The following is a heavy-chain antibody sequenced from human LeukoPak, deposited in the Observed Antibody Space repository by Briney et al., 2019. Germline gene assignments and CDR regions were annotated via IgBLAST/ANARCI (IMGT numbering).Heavy chain of an antibody. J-gene: IGHJ4*02. CDR2: INAGNGNT. V-gene: IGHV1-3*01. CDR3: ARGPGDYYDSSGYYTPHFDY. Sequence: GASVKVSCKASGYTFTSYAMHWVRQAPGQRLEWMGWINAGNGNTKYSQKFQGRVTITRDTSASTAYMELSSLRSEDTAVYYCARGPGDYYDSSGYYTPHFDYWGQGTLVTVSS. CDR1: GYTFTSYA. D-gene: IGHD3-22*01.